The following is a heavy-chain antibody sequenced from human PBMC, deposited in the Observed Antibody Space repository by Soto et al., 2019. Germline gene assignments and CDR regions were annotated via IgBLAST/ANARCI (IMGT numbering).Heavy chain of an antibody. CDR2: IFSSGST. V-gene: IGHV4-4*07. CDR3: ARDQGVVVTADNWFDP. Sequence: SETLSLTCTVSGGSITDYSWVWIRQPAGKGLEWIGRIFSSGSTNYNPSLKGRITMSLDTSKNQFSLKLNSATATDTAVYFCARDQGVVVTADNWFDPWGRGILVTVSS. CDR1: GGSITDYS. J-gene: IGHJ5*02. D-gene: IGHD2-21*02.